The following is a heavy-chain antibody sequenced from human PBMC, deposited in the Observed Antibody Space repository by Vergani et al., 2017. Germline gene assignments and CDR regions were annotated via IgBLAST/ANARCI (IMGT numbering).Heavy chain of an antibody. V-gene: IGHV4-61*02. CDR1: GGSISSGSYS. D-gene: IGHD3/OR15-3a*01. J-gene: IGHJ5*02. CDR3: ARGTLDGGWTGLGPFDP. CDR2: VYISGNT. Sequence: QVQLQESGPGLVKPSQTLSLTCTVSGGSISSGSYSWTWIRQPAGKGLEWIGRVYISGNTNYNPSLKSRVTISVDTSKNQFSLKLSSVTAADTAVYYCARGTLDGGWTGLGPFDPWGQGTLVTVSS.